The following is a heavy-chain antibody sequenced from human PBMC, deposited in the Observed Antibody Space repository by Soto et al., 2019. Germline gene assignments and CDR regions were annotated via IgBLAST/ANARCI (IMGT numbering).Heavy chain of an antibody. Sequence: QAQLMQSGAEVKKPGASVKISCKVSGYTFTTYGFSWLRQAPGQGPEWMGWISAYNGDKNYAQKFQDRVILTTDTSTTTAXIXLGXLRSDDTAVYYCARGHRAGYCSGASLRVSALSFDYWGQGTLVTV. CDR3: ARGHRAGYCSGASLRVSALSFDY. D-gene: IGHD2-21*01. CDR1: GYTFTTYG. J-gene: IGHJ4*02. CDR2: ISAYNGDK. V-gene: IGHV1-18*01.